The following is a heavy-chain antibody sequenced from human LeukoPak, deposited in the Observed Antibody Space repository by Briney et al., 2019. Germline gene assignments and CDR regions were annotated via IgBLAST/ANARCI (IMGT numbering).Heavy chain of an antibody. J-gene: IGHJ3*02. D-gene: IGHD3-22*01. CDR1: GGSISSGSYY. Sequence: SETLSLTCTVSGGSISSGSYYWGWIRQPPGKGLEWIGSIYYSGSTSYNPSLKSRVTISVDTSKNQFSLKLSSVTAADTAVFYCARAPTRSSSAYYYAPFDIWGQGTMVTVSP. CDR2: IYYSGST. CDR3: ARAPTRSSSAYYYAPFDI. V-gene: IGHV4-39*07.